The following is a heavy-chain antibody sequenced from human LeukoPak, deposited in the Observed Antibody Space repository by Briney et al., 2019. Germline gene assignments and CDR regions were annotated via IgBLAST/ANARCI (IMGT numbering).Heavy chain of an antibody. D-gene: IGHD6-6*01. J-gene: IGHJ3*02. CDR1: GFTFSSYS. Sequence: GGSLRLSCAASGFTFSSYSMNWVRQAPGKGLEWVSSISSSSSYIYYADSVKGRFTISRDNAKNSLYLQMNSLRAEDTAVYYCARTRIAARPWAFDIWGQGTMVTVSS. CDR3: ARTRIAARPWAFDI. CDR2: ISSSSSYI. V-gene: IGHV3-21*01.